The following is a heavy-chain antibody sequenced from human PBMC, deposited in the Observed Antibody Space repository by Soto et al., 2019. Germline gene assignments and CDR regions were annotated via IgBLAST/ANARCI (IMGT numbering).Heavy chain of an antibody. Sequence: QVQLQESGPGLVKPSQTLSLTCTVSGGSISSGGYYWSWIRQHPGKGPEWIGYIYYSGSTYYNPSLKSRVTIAVDTSKNQFSLKLSSVTAADTAVYYCASVGPSGYYYGVDYWGQGTLVTVSS. V-gene: IGHV4-31*03. D-gene: IGHD3-10*01. J-gene: IGHJ4*02. CDR2: IYYSGST. CDR1: GGSISSGGYY. CDR3: ASVGPSGYYYGVDY.